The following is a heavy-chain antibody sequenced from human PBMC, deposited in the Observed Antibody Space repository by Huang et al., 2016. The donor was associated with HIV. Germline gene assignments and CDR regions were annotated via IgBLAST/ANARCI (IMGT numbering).Heavy chain of an antibody. D-gene: IGHD5-12*01. CDR3: TRDGVAPDEEFDY. Sequence: QVQLVQSGAEVKKPGASVKVSCKPSGYTFADYFIHWVRQAPGQGLEWMAWLNHKNGATNYAQKFLGRVTVTGDTSINTAYMEFSGLTSDDTANYYCTRDGVAPDEEFDYWGQGTLIIVSS. J-gene: IGHJ4*02. V-gene: IGHV1-2*02. CDR1: GYTFADYF. CDR2: LNHKNGAT.